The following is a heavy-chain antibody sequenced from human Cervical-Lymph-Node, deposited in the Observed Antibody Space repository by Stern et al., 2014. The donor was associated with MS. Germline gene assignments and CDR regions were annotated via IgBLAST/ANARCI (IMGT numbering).Heavy chain of an antibody. CDR1: GFEFSSYG. D-gene: IGHD3-9*01. CDR2: IWYEGSKK. Sequence: VQLVESGGGVVQPGRSLKLSCAASGFEFSSYGIHWVRQAPGKGLEWGAVIWYEGSKKFYAKFVKGRFTISRDNSKNTGYLQMNSLRAEDTAVYYCTGVNYDILTGYYSDYWGQGTLVTVSS. V-gene: IGHV3-33*01. CDR3: TGVNYDILTGYYSDY. J-gene: IGHJ4*02.